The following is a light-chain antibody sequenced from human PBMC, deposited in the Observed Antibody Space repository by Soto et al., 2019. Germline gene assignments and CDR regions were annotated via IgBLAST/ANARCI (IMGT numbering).Light chain of an antibody. Sequence: QSALTQPPSASGSPGQSVTISCTGTSSDVGAYNSVSWYQQHPGKAPRLMIYEVNKRPSGVPDRFSGSKSGNMASLTVSGLQAEDEADYYCNSLGGSNNFWVFGGGTKLTVL. V-gene: IGLV2-8*01. J-gene: IGLJ3*02. CDR3: NSLGGSNNFWV. CDR1: SSDVGAYNS. CDR2: EVN.